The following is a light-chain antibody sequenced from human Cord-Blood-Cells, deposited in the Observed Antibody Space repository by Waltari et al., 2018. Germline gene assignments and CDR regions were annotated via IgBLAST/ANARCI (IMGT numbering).Light chain of an antibody. Sequence: DIVMTQSQDSLAVSLGERATINCKSSQSVLYSSNNKNYLAWYQQKPGQPPKLLIYWASTRESGVPDRFSDSGSGTDFTRTIGSLQAEDVAVYYCQQYYSTPLTFGGGTKVDIK. CDR2: WAS. CDR1: QSVLYSSNNKNY. CDR3: QQYYSTPLT. V-gene: IGKV4-1*01. J-gene: IGKJ4*01.